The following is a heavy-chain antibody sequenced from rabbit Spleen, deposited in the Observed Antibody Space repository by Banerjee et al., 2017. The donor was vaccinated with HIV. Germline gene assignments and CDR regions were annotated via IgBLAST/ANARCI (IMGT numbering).Heavy chain of an antibody. CDR3: ARDLVAVIGWNFNL. CDR1: GFSFSNKAV. Sequence: QEQLEESGGDLVKPGASLTLTCTASGFSFSNKAVMCWVRQAPGKRPEWIACIDTGDGDTYYANWAKGRFTISKTSSTTVTLQMTSLTAADTATYFCARDLVAVIGWNFNLWGPGTLVTVS. J-gene: IGHJ4*01. V-gene: IGHV1S45*01. D-gene: IGHD1-1*01. CDR2: IDTGDGDT.